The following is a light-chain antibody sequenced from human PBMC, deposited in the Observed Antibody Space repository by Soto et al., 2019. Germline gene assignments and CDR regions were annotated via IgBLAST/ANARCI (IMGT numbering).Light chain of an antibody. CDR2: GAS. CDR1: QSVSSSY. V-gene: IGKV3-20*01. Sequence: EIVLTQSPGTLSLSPGERATLSCRASQSVSSSYLAWYQQKPGQAPRPLIYGASSRATGIPDRCSGSGSGTEFTLTTIRLEPEEFAVYYCLQYGSSPYTFGQGTKLEIK. CDR3: LQYGSSPYT. J-gene: IGKJ2*01.